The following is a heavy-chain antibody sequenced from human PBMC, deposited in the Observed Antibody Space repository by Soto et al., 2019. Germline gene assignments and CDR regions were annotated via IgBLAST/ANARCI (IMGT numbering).Heavy chain of an antibody. CDR1: GFTFSSYE. Sequence: VGSLRLSCAASGFTFSSYEMNWVRQAPGKGLEWVSYISSSGSTIYYADSVKGRFTISRDNTKNSLYLQMNSLRAEDTAVYYCAREGDCSSTRCYMDYYYYGMDVWGQGTTVTVPS. D-gene: IGHD2-2*02. CDR3: AREGDCSSTRCYMDYYYYGMDV. CDR2: ISSSGSTI. V-gene: IGHV3-48*03. J-gene: IGHJ6*02.